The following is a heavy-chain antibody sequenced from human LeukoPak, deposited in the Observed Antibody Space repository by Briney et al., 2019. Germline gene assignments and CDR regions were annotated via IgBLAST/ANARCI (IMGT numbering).Heavy chain of an antibody. CDR3: ARETAFGYHDSSGYYYNDY. CDR2: ISAYNGNT. Sequence: ASVKVSCKASGYTFTSYGISWVRQAPGQGLEWMGWISAYNGNTNYAQKLQGRVTMTTDTSTSTAYMELRSLRSDDTAVYYCARETAFGYHDSSGYYYNDYWGQGTPVTVSS. J-gene: IGHJ4*02. V-gene: IGHV1-18*01. D-gene: IGHD3-22*01. CDR1: GYTFTSYG.